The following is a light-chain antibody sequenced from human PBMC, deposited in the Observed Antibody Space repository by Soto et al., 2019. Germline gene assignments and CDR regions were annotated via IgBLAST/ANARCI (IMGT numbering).Light chain of an antibody. CDR3: QQYNNYPWT. Sequence: DIQMTQSPSTLSASIGDRVSLTCRASQSISSWLAWYQQKPGKAPILVIYQASSLDSGVPSRFSGSGSGTDFTLTITSLQPEDFATYYCQQYNNYPWTFGQGTNVEIK. J-gene: IGKJ1*01. V-gene: IGKV1-5*03. CDR1: QSISSW. CDR2: QAS.